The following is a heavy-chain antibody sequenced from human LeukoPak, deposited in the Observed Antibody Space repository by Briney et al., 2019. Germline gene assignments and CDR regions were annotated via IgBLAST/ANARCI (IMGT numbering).Heavy chain of an antibody. V-gene: IGHV3-21*01. Sequence: GGSLRLSCAASGFTFSTYWMSWVRQAPGKGLEWVSSISSSSSYIYYADSVKGRFTISRDNAKNSLYLQMNSLRAEDTAVYYCARPPDCSSTSCYRAPYYYYGMDVWGQGTTVTVSS. CDR1: GFTFSTYW. CDR2: ISSSSSYI. CDR3: ARPPDCSSTSCYRAPYYYYGMDV. J-gene: IGHJ6*02. D-gene: IGHD2-2*01.